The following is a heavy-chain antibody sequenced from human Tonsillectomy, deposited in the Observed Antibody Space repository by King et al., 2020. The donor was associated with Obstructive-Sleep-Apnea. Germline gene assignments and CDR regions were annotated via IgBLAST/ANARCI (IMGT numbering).Heavy chain of an antibody. CDR1: GFTFSSYL. CDR2: IKQDGSEK. CDR3: AREGVGATHFDY. V-gene: IGHV3-7*01. D-gene: IGHD1-26*01. Sequence: QLVQSGGGLVQPGGSLSLSCAASGFTFSSYLMSWVRQAPGKGVGGVANIKQDGSEKYYVDSVKGRFTISRDNAKNSLYLQMNSLRAEDTAVYYCAREGVGATHFDYWGQGTLVTVSS. J-gene: IGHJ4*02.